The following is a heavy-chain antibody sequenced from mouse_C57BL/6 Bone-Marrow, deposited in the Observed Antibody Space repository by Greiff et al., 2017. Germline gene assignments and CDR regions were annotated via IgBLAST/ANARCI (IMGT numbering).Heavy chain of an antibody. CDR2: IWTGGGT. V-gene: IGHV2-9-1*01. CDR3: ARKGYYGHYGFDY. Sequence: VQLQESGPGLVAPAQCLSITCTVSGFSFTSYAISWVRQPPGKGLEWLGVIWTGGGTNYNSDLKSRLSISKDNSKSQVFLKMNSLQTDDTARYYWARKGYYGHYGFDYWGQGTTLTVSS. CDR1: GFSFTSYA. J-gene: IGHJ2*01. D-gene: IGHD2-1*01.